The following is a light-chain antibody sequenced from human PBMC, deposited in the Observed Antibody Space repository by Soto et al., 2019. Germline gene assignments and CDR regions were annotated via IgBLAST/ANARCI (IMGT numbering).Light chain of an antibody. CDR3: KQYYSYPIT. CDR1: QGISSY. J-gene: IGKJ5*01. Sequence: AIRMTQSPSSFSASTGDRVTITCRASQGISSYLAWYQQKPGKAHKLLIYAAYTLQSGVQSRFSGSGSGTDFTLTIRCLQSEDFATYYCKQYYSYPITFGQGTRLEIK. V-gene: IGKV1-8*01. CDR2: AAY.